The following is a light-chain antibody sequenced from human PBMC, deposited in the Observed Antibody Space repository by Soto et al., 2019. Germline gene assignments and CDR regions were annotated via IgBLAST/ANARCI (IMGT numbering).Light chain of an antibody. J-gene: IGKJ2*02. CDR2: GAS. V-gene: IGKV3D-7*01. Sequence: PGERVTLSCRASQSVSSSYLTWYQQKPGQAPRLLIYGASTRATSIPARFSGSGSGTAFTLTISSLQPEDFAVYYCQQYYNLPLWTFGQGTKLEIK. CDR1: QSVSSSY. CDR3: QQYYNLPLWT.